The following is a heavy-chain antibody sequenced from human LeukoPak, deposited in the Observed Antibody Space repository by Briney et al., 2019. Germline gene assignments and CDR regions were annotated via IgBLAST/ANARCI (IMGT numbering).Heavy chain of an antibody. D-gene: IGHD5-18*01. CDR3: AKDFWAVDTAMVLRVDY. Sequence: GGSLRLSRAASGFTFSSYGMHWVRQAPGKGLEWVAVISYDGSNKYYADSVKGRFTISRDNSKNTLYLQMNSLRAEDTAVYYCAKDFWAVDTAMVLRVDYWGQGTLVTVSS. CDR1: GFTFSSYG. CDR2: ISYDGSNK. V-gene: IGHV3-30*18. J-gene: IGHJ4*02.